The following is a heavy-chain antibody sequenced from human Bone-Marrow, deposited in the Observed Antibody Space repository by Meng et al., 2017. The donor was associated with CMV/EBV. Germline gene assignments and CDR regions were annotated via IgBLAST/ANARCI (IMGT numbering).Heavy chain of an antibody. CDR3: AKDSHKSGQLWFRGVDL. V-gene: IGHV3-23*01. CDR1: GFTFSNYA. D-gene: IGHD3-16*01. J-gene: IGHJ5*02. Sequence: GGSLRLSCAASGFTFSNYAMSWVRQAPGKGLEWVSVISGSGGSTYYADSVKGRFTISRDNSKNTLYLQMNSLRVEDTAVYYCAKDSHKSGQLWFRGVDLWGQGTLVTVSS. CDR2: ISGSGGST.